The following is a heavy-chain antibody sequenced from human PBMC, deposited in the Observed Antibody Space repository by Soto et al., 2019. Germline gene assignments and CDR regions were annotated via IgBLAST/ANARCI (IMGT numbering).Heavy chain of an antibody. J-gene: IGHJ4*02. V-gene: IGHV1-18*01. CDR3: AREYCTSSSCYGSDF. CDR2: ISTYNGDT. D-gene: IGHD2-2*01. CDR1: GYTFTDYG. Sequence: QVQLVQSGAEVKKPGASVKVSCKASGYTFTDYGISWVRQAPGQGLEWMGWISTYNGDTKYTQNFRGRVTMTADTSTTTAYVELTSLTSDDTAIYYCAREYCTSSSCYGSDFWGQGTLVTVSS.